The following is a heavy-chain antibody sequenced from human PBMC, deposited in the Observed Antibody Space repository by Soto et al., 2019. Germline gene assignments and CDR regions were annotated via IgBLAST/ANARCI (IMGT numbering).Heavy chain of an antibody. J-gene: IGHJ6*02. D-gene: IGHD6-6*01. CDR3: ASTTTEAAHRYYDYGMDV. Sequence: ASVKVSCKASGGTFSSYAIRWVRQAPGQGLEWMGWISAYNGNTNYAQKLQGRVTMTTDTSTSTAYMELRSLRADDTAVYYCASTTTEAAHRYYDYGMDVWGQGTTVTVSS. V-gene: IGHV1-18*01. CDR2: ISAYNGNT. CDR1: GGTFSSYA.